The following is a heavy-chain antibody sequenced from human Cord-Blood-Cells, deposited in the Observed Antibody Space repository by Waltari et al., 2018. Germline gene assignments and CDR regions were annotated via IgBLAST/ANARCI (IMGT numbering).Heavy chain of an antibody. J-gene: IGHJ4*02. CDR2: TIDGSNK. D-gene: IGHD2-2*01. CDR1: GFTFSSYA. Sequence: QVQLVESGGGVVQPGRSLRLSCAASGFTFSSYAMHWVRQAPGKGLGGVASITIDGSNKYYADSVKGRFTISRDNSKNTLYLQMNSLRAEDTAVYYCARGEYVVVPAAIDYWGQGTLVTVSS. CDR3: ARGEYVVVPAAIDY. V-gene: IGHV3-30-3*01.